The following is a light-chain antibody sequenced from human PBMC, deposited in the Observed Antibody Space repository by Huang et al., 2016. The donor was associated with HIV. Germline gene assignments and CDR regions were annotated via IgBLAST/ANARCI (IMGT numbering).Light chain of an antibody. CDR1: LDINNV. CDR2: DAS. V-gene: IGKV1-33*01. J-gene: IGKJ1*01. Sequence: DIQMTQSPSSLSASLGDKVTITCQASLDINNVLNWYQQKPGQAPKLLISDASDLETGVPSRFSGSRSGTDFTLTVSSLQAEDIGTYYCQQYDTFPLTFGQGTNVEI. CDR3: QQYDTFPLT.